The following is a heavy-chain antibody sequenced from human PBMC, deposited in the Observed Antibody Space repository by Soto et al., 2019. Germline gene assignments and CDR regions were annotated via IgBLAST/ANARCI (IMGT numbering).Heavy chain of an antibody. CDR1: GGSISSDSYY. Sequence: SETLSLTCTVSGGSISSDSYYWGWVRQSPEKGLEWIASISYSGSTYYNPTLKSRVTISIDTSKNQFSLKLSSVTAADTAFYYCAREGALLFGGNSDYYSTMDVWGQGTTVTVSS. CDR3: AREGALLFGGNSDYYSTMDV. CDR2: ISYSGST. D-gene: IGHD2-21*02. V-gene: IGHV4-39*07. J-gene: IGHJ6*02.